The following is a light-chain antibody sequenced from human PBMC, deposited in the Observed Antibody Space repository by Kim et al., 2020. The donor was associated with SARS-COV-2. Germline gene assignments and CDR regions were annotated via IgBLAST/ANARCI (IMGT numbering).Light chain of an antibody. V-gene: IGLV2-8*01. J-gene: IGLJ1*01. CDR1: SSDIGAYKY. Sequence: SVNISCTGTSSDIGAYKYVSWYQQHPGKAPKLMIYEVNRRPSGVPDRFSGSKSGNTASLTVSGLQAEDEADYYCTSYAGSNNLDVFGTGTKVTVL. CDR3: TSYAGSNNLDV. CDR2: EVN.